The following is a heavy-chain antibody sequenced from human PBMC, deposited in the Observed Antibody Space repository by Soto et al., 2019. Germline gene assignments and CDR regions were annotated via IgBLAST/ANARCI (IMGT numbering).Heavy chain of an antibody. D-gene: IGHD3-9*01. CDR2: INTKTGGT. CDR1: GYIFTGYY. V-gene: IGHV1-2*02. Sequence: ASVKVSCKASGYIFTGYYIQWVRQAPGQGLEWMGWINTKTGGTKYAQKFQGRVTMTRDTSINTAYMEVSRLRSDDTAVYYCATDKVAFDMWGQGTMVTVSS. CDR3: ATDKVAFDM. J-gene: IGHJ3*02.